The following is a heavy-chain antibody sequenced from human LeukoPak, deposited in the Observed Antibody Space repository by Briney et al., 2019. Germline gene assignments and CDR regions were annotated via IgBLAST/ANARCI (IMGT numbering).Heavy chain of an antibody. CDR1: GFTFSRYN. Sequence: GGSLRLSCAASGFTFSRYNMNWVRQAPGKGLEWVSSISGSSSYTYYADSVKGPFTISIDHAQNSLYLQITSLSAQDTAVYYCARDPQTSCSSTTCSFDHFDYWGQGTLVTVSS. J-gene: IGHJ4*02. V-gene: IGHV3-21*01. CDR2: ISGSSSYT. D-gene: IGHD2-2*01. CDR3: ARDPQTSCSSTTCSFDHFDY.